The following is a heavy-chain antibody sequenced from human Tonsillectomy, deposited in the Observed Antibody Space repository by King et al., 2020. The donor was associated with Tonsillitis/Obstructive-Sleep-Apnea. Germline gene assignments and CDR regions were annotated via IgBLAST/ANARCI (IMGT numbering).Heavy chain of an antibody. CDR2: IWYDGSNE. J-gene: IGHJ3*02. Sequence: VQLVESGGGVVQPGRSLRLSCAASGFTFSSYGMHWVRQAPGKGLEWVAVIWYDGSNEYYADSVKGRFTISRDNSKNTLYLQMNSLRAEDTAVYYCASGNTAMGIWGQGTMVTVSS. CDR1: GFTFSSYG. V-gene: IGHV3-33*01. CDR3: ASGNTAMGI. D-gene: IGHD5-18*01.